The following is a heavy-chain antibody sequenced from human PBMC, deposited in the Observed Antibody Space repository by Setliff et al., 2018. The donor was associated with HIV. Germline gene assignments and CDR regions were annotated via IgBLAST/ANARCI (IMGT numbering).Heavy chain of an antibody. CDR1: DGSISSYY. J-gene: IGHJ4*02. D-gene: IGHD6-19*01. CDR3: AREQHRMYNSGWYFHIDS. Sequence: SETLSLTCTVPDGSISSYYWSWIRQPAGKGLEWIGRIYISAATTNYNPSLKSRVSMSVDTSKNQFSLKLSSVTAADTAVYYCAREQHRMYNSGWYFHIDSWGQGALVTVSS. CDR2: IYISAATT. V-gene: IGHV4-4*07.